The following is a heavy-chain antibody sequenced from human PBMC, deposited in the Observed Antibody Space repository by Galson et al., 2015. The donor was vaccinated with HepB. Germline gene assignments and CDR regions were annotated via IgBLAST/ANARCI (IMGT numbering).Heavy chain of an antibody. CDR2: ISGNDDST. CDR3: AKGYGLFDS. J-gene: IGHJ5*01. V-gene: IGHV3-23*01. Sequence: SLRLSCAASGFAFHSHAMSWVRQAPGKGLEWIPGISGNDDSTFCAVSVKGRFTVSRDNSKNMLYLQMDSLTAEDTGLYFCAKGYGLFDSWAQGILVTVSS. D-gene: IGHD3-16*01. CDR1: GFAFHSHA.